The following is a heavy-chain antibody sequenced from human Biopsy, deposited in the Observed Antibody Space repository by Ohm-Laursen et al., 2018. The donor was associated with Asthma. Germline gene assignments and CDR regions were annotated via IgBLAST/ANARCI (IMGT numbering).Heavy chain of an antibody. V-gene: IGHV1-69*04. CDR3: ARSYDTDSYPVLVLDY. J-gene: IGHJ4*02. Sequence: SVKVSCKAPGGTLSNFAFSWVRQAPGHGLEWMGTILTKFDITSYAEKFQGRVTFTADKSTSTTYMELSRLRSEDTAVYYCARSYDTDSYPVLVLDYWGQGTLVTVSS. CDR2: ILTKFDIT. D-gene: IGHD3-22*01. CDR1: GGTLSNFA.